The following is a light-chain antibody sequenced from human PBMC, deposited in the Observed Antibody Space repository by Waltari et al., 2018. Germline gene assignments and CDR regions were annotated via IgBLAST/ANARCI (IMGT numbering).Light chain of an antibody. CDR3: QQYSDWPPYT. CDR1: QGIGSH. J-gene: IGKJ2*01. CDR2: GAS. Sequence: EIVMTQSPATLSVSPGESATLSCRASQGIGSHLAWYQQKPGQAPRLLIYGASARATGIPARFSGSGSGTEFSLTISSLQSEDFAVYYCQQYSDWPPYTFGQGTKLEIK. V-gene: IGKV3-15*01.